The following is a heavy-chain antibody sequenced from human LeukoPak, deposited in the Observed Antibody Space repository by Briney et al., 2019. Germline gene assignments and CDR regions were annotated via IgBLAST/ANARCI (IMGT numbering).Heavy chain of an antibody. CDR3: ARERRGGALDY. D-gene: IGHD3-16*01. CDR1: GGSISSYY. J-gene: IGHJ4*02. CDR2: IYYSGSI. V-gene: IGHV4-59*01. Sequence: PSETLSLTCTVSGGSISSYYWSWIRQPPGKGLEWIGYIYYSGSINYNPSLKSRATISVHTSKNQLSLKLSSVTAADTAVYYCARERRGGALDYWGQGTLVTVSS.